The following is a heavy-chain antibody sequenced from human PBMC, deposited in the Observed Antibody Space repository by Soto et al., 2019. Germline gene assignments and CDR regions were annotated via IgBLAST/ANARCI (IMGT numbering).Heavy chain of an antibody. J-gene: IGHJ4*02. V-gene: IGHV4-38-2*01. Sequence: SETLSLTCAVSGHSISSGFYYWGWVRQPPGKGLEWIGSIYHTESTYYNPSLKSRVTMSVDTSKNQLSLKLSSMTAADTAVYSCARYGYSYSARFLDYWGQGTRVTVSS. CDR1: GHSISSGFYY. D-gene: IGHD5-18*01. CDR3: ARYGYSYSARFLDY. CDR2: IYHTEST.